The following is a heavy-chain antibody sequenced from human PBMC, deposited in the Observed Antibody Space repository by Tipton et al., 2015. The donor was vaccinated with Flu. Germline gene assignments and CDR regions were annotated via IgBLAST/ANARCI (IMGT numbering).Heavy chain of an antibody. Sequence: GLVKPSETLSLICTVSDYSISSGYYWGWIRQPPGRGLEWIGNINHSGNTYHNPSLKSRVIMSVDRSRNHFSLKLSSVTGEDTAVYYCARRDYSNYVSDPKSWFDPWGQGILVTVSS. J-gene: IGHJ5*02. CDR1: DYSISSGYY. CDR2: INHSGNT. D-gene: IGHD4-11*01. V-gene: IGHV4-38-2*02. CDR3: ARRDYSNYVSDPKSWFDP.